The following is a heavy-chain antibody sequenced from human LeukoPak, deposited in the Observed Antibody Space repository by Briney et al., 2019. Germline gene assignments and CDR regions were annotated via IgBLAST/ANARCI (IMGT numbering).Heavy chain of an antibody. CDR2: IYSGGST. CDR1: GFTVSSNY. D-gene: IGHD3-16*01. Sequence: PGGSLRLSCAASGFTVSSNYMSWVRQAPGKGLEWVSVIYSGGSTYYADSVKGRFTISRDNSKNTLYLQMNSLRAEDAAVYYCARVDLGLFDYWGQGTLVTVSS. CDR3: ARVDLGLFDY. V-gene: IGHV3-66*02. J-gene: IGHJ4*02.